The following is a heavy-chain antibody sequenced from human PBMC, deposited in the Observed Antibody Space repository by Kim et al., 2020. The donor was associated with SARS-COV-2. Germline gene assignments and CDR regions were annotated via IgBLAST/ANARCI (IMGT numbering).Heavy chain of an antibody. D-gene: IGHD6-13*01. Sequence: ASVKVSCKASGYTFTSYAMNWVRQAPGQGLEWMGWINTNTGNPTYAQGFTGRFVFSLDTSVSTAYLQISSLKAEDTAVYYCARDLFGGRGSSWYPNYWGQGTLVTVSS. V-gene: IGHV7-4-1*02. CDR1: GYTFTSYA. J-gene: IGHJ4*02. CDR3: ARDLFGGRGSSWYPNY. CDR2: INTNTGNP.